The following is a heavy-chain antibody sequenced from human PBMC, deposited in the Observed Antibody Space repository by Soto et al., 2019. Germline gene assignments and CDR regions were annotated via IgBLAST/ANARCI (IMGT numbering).Heavy chain of an antibody. CDR2: IRGNGDPP. J-gene: IGHJ4*02. CDR1: GFTFSSYA. V-gene: IGHV3-64D*06. Sequence: GGSLRLSCSASGFTFSSYAMHWVRQAPGKGQEYVSGIRGNGDPPFYADSVKGRFTISRDNSKNTLYLQMSSLSADDTAVYYCVKSRGGNNFDFFDWGQGALVTVSS. D-gene: IGHD5-12*01. CDR3: VKSRGGNNFDFFD.